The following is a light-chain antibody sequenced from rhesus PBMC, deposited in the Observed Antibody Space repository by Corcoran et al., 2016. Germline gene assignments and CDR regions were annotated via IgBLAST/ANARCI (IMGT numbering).Light chain of an antibody. V-gene: IGKV2-65*01. J-gene: IGKJ1*01. CDR1: QSLVHSNGHTY. Sequence: DVVMTQSPLALPITPGQPASISCRSSQSLVHSNGHTYLSWFQQKPGQPPRILIYKVSNRYSGVPDSFSGSGAGTDFTLKISRVEAEYVGVYSCMQYTHIPWTFGQGTNVEIK. CDR2: KVS. CDR3: MQYTHIPWT.